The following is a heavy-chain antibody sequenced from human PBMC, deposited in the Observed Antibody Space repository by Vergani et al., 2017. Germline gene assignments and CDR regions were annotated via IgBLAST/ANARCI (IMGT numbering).Heavy chain of an antibody. V-gene: IGHV3-30*01. CDR1: GFTFSSYA. Sequence: QVQLVESGGGVVQPGRSLRLSCAASGFTFSSYAMPWVRQAPGKGLEWVAVISYDGSNKYYADSVKGRFTISRDNSKNTLYLQMNSLRAEDTAVYYCARGHTHYDMLTGAGNGFDPWGQGTLVTVSS. J-gene: IGHJ5*02. CDR2: ISYDGSNK. D-gene: IGHD3-9*01. CDR3: ARGHTHYDMLTGAGNGFDP.